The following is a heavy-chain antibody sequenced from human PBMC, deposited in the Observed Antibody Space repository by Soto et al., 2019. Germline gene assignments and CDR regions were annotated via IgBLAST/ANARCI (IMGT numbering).Heavy chain of an antibody. Sequence: EVQLVESGGGLVQPGGSLRLSCAASGFTFSRYWMSWVRQAPGKGLEWVANIKQDGSEKDYVDSVKGRFTISRDNAKNSLYLQINSLRAEDTAVYYCARDYSSSSPLYYYYHGMDVWGQGTTVTVSS. J-gene: IGHJ6*02. CDR2: IKQDGSEK. V-gene: IGHV3-7*05. CDR1: GFTFSRYW. CDR3: ARDYSSSSPLYYYYHGMDV. D-gene: IGHD6-6*01.